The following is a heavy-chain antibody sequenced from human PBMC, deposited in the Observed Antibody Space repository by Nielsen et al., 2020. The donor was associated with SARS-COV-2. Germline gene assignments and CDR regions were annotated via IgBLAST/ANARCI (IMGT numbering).Heavy chain of an antibody. V-gene: IGHV5-10-1*01. D-gene: IGHD5-18*01. CDR3: ASQVDTGETYFDH. CDR2: IDPSDSYT. CDR1: GYSFTSYW. Sequence: GESLKISCKGSGYSFTSYWISWVRQMPGKGLEWMGKIDPSDSYTDYSPSFQGHVTISADKSISTAYLQWSSLKASDTAMYYCASQVDTGETYFDHWGQGTLVTVSS. J-gene: IGHJ4*02.